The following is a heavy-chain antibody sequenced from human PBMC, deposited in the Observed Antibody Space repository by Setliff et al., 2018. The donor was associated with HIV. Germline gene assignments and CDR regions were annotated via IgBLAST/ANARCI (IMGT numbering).Heavy chain of an antibody. D-gene: IGHD1-1*01. CDR1: GGSMSSYY. CDR2: IYYSGST. CDR3: VRTYNDLENYYHHYYYMDV. V-gene: IGHV4-59*08. J-gene: IGHJ6*03. Sequence: SETLSLTCTASGGSMSSYYWSRIRQPPGKGLEWIGYIYYSGSTNYNPSLKSRVTISVDTSKNQFSLKLRSVTAADTAVYYCVRTYNDLENYYHHYYYMDVWGKGTTVTVSS.